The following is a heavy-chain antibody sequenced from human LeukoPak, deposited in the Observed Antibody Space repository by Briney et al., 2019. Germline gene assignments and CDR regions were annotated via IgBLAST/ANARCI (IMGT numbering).Heavy chain of an antibody. J-gene: IGHJ4*02. CDR3: ARGGPTTYYYDSSGPNDY. V-gene: IGHV1-8*03. Sequence: ASVKVSCKASGYTFTSYDINWVRQATGQGLEWMGWMNPNSGNTGYAQKFQGRVTITRNTSISTAYMELSSLRSEDTAVYYCARGGPTTYYYDSSGPNDYWGQGTLVIVSS. CDR2: MNPNSGNT. CDR1: GYTFTSYD. D-gene: IGHD3-22*01.